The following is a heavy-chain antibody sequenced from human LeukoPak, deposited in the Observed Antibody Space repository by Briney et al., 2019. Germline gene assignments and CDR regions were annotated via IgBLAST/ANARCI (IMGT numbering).Heavy chain of an antibody. CDR3: STPTPYSYDSSGLYYFDY. V-gene: IGHV3-15*01. J-gene: IGHJ4*02. Sequence: GGALRLSCAASGFTFSNAWMSWVRQAPGGGLEWVGRINSKTDGGTTDYAAPGKGRFFISRDDSKNTLYLQMTSLKTEDPGVYYCSTPTPYSYDSSGLYYFDYWGQGTLVPVPS. CDR1: GFTFSNAW. D-gene: IGHD3-22*01. CDR2: INSKTDGGTT.